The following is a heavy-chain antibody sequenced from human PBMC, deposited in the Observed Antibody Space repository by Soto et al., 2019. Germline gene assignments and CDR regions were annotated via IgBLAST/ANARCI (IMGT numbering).Heavy chain of an antibody. Sequence: QVQLVQSGAEVKKPGASVKVSCKASGYTFTSYGISWVRQAPGQGLEWMGWTSAYNGNTNYAQQLQGRVTMTTDTSTRTAYMELRSLRSDDTAVYYCAREPYYYGMDVWGQGTTVTVSS. CDR2: TSAYNGNT. J-gene: IGHJ6*02. V-gene: IGHV1-18*01. CDR3: AREPYYYGMDV. CDR1: GYTFTSYG.